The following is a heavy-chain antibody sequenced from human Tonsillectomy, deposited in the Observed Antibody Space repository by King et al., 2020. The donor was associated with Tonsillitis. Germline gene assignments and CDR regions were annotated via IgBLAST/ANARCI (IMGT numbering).Heavy chain of an antibody. CDR2: IFHSGIT. V-gene: IGHV4-38-2*01. CDR1: DFSITIGYY. D-gene: IGHD6-13*01. Sequence: QLQESGPGLVKPSETLSLTCAVSDFSITIGYYWGWIRQSPEKGLELIGSIFHSGITYYNPSLKSRVTISVDTSKNQFSLNLRSVTAADTAVYYCVRFTGTFDYGGQGTLVTVSS. J-gene: IGHJ4*02. CDR3: VRFTGTFDY.